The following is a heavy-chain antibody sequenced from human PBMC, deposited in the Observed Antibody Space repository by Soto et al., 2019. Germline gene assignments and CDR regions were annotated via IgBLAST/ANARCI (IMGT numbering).Heavy chain of an antibody. CDR1: GGSISSYY. Sequence: SETLSLTCTVSGGSISSYYWSWIRQPPGKGLEWIGYIYYSGSTNYNPSLKSRVTISVDTSKNQFSLKLGSVTAADTAVYYCATHPRANNWFDPWGQGTLVTVSS. V-gene: IGHV4-59*08. J-gene: IGHJ5*02. D-gene: IGHD3-10*01. CDR2: IYYSGST. CDR3: ATHPRANNWFDP.